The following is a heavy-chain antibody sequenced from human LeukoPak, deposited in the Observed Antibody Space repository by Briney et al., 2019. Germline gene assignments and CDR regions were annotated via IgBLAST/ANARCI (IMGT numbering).Heavy chain of an antibody. J-gene: IGHJ4*02. D-gene: IGHD3-22*01. CDR3: ARDRGTMTADY. V-gene: IGHV1-18*01. CDR2: ISAYNGNT. Sequence: ASVKVSCKASGGTFSSYAISWVRQAPGQGLEWMGWISAYNGNTNYAQKLQGRVTMTTDTSTSTAYMELRSLRSDDTAVYYCARDRGTMTADYWGQGTLVTVSS. CDR1: GGTFSSYA.